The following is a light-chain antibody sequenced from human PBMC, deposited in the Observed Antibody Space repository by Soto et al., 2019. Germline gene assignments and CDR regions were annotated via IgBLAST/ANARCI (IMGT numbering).Light chain of an antibody. J-gene: IGKJ1*01. CDR2: AAS. CDR3: QQRSEATWT. CDR1: QSISSY. V-gene: IGKV1-39*01. Sequence: DIQMTQSPSSLSASVGDRVTITCRASQSISSYLNWYQQKPGTAPKLLIYAASSLQSGVPSRFSGSGSGTDFTLTISSLKNEDFATYYCQQRSEATWTFGQGTKVDIK.